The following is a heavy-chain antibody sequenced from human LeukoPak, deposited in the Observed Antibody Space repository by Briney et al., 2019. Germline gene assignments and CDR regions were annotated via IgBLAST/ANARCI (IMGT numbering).Heavy chain of an antibody. V-gene: IGHV7-4-1*02. J-gene: IGHJ4*02. D-gene: IGHD3-10*01. Sequence: GSVKVSCKASGYTFINYAMNWVRQAPGQGLEWMGWINTNTGNPTYAQGFTGRFVFSLDTSVSTAFLQISSLKAEDTAVYYCARYGSGSEFDYWGQGTLVTVSS. CDR2: INTNTGNP. CDR3: ARYGSGSEFDY. CDR1: GYTFINYA.